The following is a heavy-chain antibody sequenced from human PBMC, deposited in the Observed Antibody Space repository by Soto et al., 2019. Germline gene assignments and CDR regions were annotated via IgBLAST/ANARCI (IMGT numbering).Heavy chain of an antibody. J-gene: IGHJ4*02. CDR3: ARVGIAVAGSFDY. Sequence: GGSLRLSCAASGFTFSSYEMNWVRQAPGKGPEWVSYISSSGSTIYYADSVKGRFTISRDNAKNSLYLQMNSLRAEDTAVYYCARVGIAVAGSFDYWGQGTLVTVSS. CDR1: GFTFSSYE. CDR2: ISSSGSTI. V-gene: IGHV3-48*03. D-gene: IGHD6-19*01.